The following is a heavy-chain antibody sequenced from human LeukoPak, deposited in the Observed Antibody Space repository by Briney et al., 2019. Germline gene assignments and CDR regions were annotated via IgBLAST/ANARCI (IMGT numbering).Heavy chain of an antibody. CDR3: ARDPYYDSSGYYLH. CDR2: ISAYNGNT. D-gene: IGHD3-22*01. V-gene: IGHV1-18*01. Sequence: ASVKVSCKASGYTFTSYGTSWVRQAPGQGLEWMGWISAYNGNTNYAQKLQGRVTMTTDTSTSTAYMELRSLRSDDTAVYYCARDPYYDSSGYYLHWGQGTLVTVSS. J-gene: IGHJ4*02. CDR1: GYTFTSYG.